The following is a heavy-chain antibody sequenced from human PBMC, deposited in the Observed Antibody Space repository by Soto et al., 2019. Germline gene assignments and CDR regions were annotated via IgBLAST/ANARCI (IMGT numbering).Heavy chain of an antibody. CDR2: INAGNGNT. V-gene: IGHV1-3*01. J-gene: IGHJ6*03. CDR3: ARDAAYEVEYYYYYYMDV. Sequence: ASVKVSCKASGYTFTSYAMHWVRQAPGQRLEWMGWINAGNGNTKYSQKFQGRVTITRDTSASTAYMELSSLRSEDTAVYYCARDAAYEVEYYYYYYMDVWGKGTTVTVSS. D-gene: IGHD2-8*01. CDR1: GYTFTSYA.